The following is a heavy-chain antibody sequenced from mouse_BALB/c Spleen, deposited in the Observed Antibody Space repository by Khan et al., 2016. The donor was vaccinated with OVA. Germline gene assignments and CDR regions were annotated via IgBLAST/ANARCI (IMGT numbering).Heavy chain of an antibody. V-gene: IGHV3-2*02. CDR1: GYSITSGYG. D-gene: IGHD1-2*01. Sequence: EVQLQESGPGLVKPSQSLSLTCTVTGYSITSGYGWNWIRQFPGNKLEWMGYISYSGSTNYNTSLKSRISITRDTSKNQFFLQLNSLTTEDTATYYCARTARIKYWGQGTTLTVSS. CDR3: ARTARIKY. CDR2: ISYSGST. J-gene: IGHJ2*01.